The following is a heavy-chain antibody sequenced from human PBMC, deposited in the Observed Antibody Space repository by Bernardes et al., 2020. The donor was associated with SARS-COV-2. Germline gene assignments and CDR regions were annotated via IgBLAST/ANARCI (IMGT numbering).Heavy chain of an antibody. CDR1: GFTFSSYA. V-gene: IGHV3-23*01. D-gene: IGHD2-8*01. CDR2: ISGSGGST. J-gene: IGHJ5*02. CDR3: AKARYCTNGVCYKGYDWFDP. Sequence: GGSLRLSCAASGFTFSSYAMSWVRQAPGKGLEWVSAISGSGGSTYYADSVKGRFTISRDNSKNTLYLQMNSLRAEDTAVYYCAKARYCTNGVCYKGYDWFDPWGQGTLVTVSS.